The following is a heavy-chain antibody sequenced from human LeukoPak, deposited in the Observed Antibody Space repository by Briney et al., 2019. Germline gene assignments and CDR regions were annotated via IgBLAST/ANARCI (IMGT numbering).Heavy chain of an antibody. V-gene: IGHV4-28*01. Sequence: SETLSLTCAVSGYPISTSNWWGWIRQPPGKGLEWIGYIYYSGSTFYNPSLKSRVTMSVDTSKNQFSLRLSSVTAVDTAVYYCARNPSGGIGWFDPWGQGTLVAVSS. CDR2: IYYSGST. J-gene: IGHJ5*02. D-gene: IGHD6-13*01. CDR3: ARNPSGGIGWFDP. CDR1: GYPISTSNW.